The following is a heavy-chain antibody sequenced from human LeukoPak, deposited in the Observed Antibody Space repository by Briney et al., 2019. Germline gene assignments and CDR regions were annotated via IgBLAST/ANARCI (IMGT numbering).Heavy chain of an antibody. CDR2: ISGSGGST. CDR3: AKDRVVAGSFDY. J-gene: IGHJ4*02. D-gene: IGHD6-19*01. Sequence: PGGSLRLSCAASGFIFSSYALSWVRQAPGKGLEWVSAISGSGGSTYYADSVKGRFTISRDNSKNIVYLQMNSLRAEDTAVYYCAKDRVVAGSFDYWGQGSLVTVSS. CDR1: GFIFSSYA. V-gene: IGHV3-23*01.